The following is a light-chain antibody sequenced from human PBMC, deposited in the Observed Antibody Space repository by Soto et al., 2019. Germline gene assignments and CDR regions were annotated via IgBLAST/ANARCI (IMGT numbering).Light chain of an antibody. V-gene: IGKV3-20*01. Sequence: EIVLTQSPGTLSLSPGERATLSCRASQSVSSSYIAWYQQNPGQAPRLLIYCASSKDSGIPDRFSGSGSGTDFTLTISRLEPEDFAVYFCQQYGRSPPFTFGQGTKVEIK. CDR1: QSVSSSY. CDR2: CAS. CDR3: QQYGRSPPFT. J-gene: IGKJ2*01.